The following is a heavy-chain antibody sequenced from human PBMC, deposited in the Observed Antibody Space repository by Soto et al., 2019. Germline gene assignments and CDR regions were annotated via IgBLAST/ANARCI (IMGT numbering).Heavy chain of an antibody. V-gene: IGHV4-34*01. D-gene: IGHD1-1*01. J-gene: IGHJ4*02. CDR1: GGPLRRYY. Sequence: YETLSPTCAVHGGPLRRYYWSRIRQPPGKALELIGEINHSGSTNYNPSLKSRVTISVDTSKNQFSLKLSSVTAADTARYSCAMYDAVVFAYWCQGTLLA. CDR3: AMYDAVVFAY. CDR2: INHSGST.